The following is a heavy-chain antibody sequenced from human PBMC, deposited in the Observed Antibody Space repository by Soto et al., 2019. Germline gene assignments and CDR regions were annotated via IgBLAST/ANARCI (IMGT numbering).Heavy chain of an antibody. J-gene: IGHJ4*02. Sequence: QVQLQESGPGLVKASETLSLTCTVSGGSMFSYYWSWIRQPAGKGLEWIARIYGSGGTNYNPSLKSRVTMSLDTSKNKFSLRLASVTAADTAVYYCAREGASSYASRPFDNWGPGTLGTVSS. CDR3: AREGASSYASRPFDN. D-gene: IGHD3-16*01. V-gene: IGHV4-4*07. CDR1: GGSMFSYY. CDR2: IYGSGGT.